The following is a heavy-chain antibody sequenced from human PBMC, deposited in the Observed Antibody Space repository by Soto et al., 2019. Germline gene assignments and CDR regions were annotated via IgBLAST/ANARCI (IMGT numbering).Heavy chain of an antibody. V-gene: IGHV1-24*01. CDR2: FSTDDGDT. Sequence: ASVKVSCKVSGYTLTELSMHWVRQAPGKGLEWMGGFSTDDGDTNYAQKFQGRVTMTTDTSTSTAYMELRSMTSDDTAIYYCARDTYDTTGYPLDYWGQGTLVTVSS. CDR3: ARDTYDTTGYPLDY. CDR1: GYTLTELS. D-gene: IGHD3-22*01. J-gene: IGHJ4*02.